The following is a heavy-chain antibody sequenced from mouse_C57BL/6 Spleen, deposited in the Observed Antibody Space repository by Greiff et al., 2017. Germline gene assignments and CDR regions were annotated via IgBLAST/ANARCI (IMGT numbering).Heavy chain of an antibody. CDR1: GFNIKDYY. V-gene: IGHV14-1*01. D-gene: IGHD1-1*01. CDR2: IDPEDGDT. Sequence: VQLQQSGAELVRPGASVKLSCTASGFNIKDYYMHWVKQRPEQGLEWIGRIDPEDGDTEYAPKFQGKATMTADTSSNAAYLQLSSLTSEDTAVYYCTSYGSRFAYWGQGTLVTVSA. CDR3: TSYGSRFAY. J-gene: IGHJ3*01.